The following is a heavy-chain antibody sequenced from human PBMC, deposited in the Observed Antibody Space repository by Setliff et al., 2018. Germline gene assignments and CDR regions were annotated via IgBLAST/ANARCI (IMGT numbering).Heavy chain of an antibody. CDR2: INHSGST. CDR3: ARGVYRYYFDY. V-gene: IGHV4-34*01. CDR1: GGSFSGYY. Sequence: SETLSLTCAVYGGSFSGYYWSWIRQPPGKGLEWIGEINHSGSTNYNPSLKSRVTISVDTSKNQFSLKLSSVTAADTAVYYCARGVYRYYFDYWGQGTLVTVSS. J-gene: IGHJ4*02.